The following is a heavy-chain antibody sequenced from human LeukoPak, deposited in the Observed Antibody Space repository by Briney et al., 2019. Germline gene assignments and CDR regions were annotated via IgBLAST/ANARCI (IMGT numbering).Heavy chain of an antibody. J-gene: IGHJ3*02. CDR1: GFTFNYYA. Sequence: GGSLRLSCAASGFTFNYYAMHWVRQARGKGLEYVSAISSDGGSTYYANSVKGRFTISRDNAKNSLYLQMNSLRAEDTAVYYCARPYSSSEAFDIWGQGTMVTVSS. CDR2: ISSDGGST. CDR3: ARPYSSSEAFDI. V-gene: IGHV3-64*01. D-gene: IGHD6-13*01.